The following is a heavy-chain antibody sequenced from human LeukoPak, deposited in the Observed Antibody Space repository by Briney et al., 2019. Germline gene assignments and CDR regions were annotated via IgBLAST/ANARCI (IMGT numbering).Heavy chain of an antibody. CDR1: GFTFSSYE. CDR2: ISSSGSTI. D-gene: IGHD3-22*01. J-gene: IGHJ1*01. V-gene: IGHV3-48*03. CDR3: ARDSPYDSSGYPYLHKYFQH. Sequence: GGSLRLSCAASGFTFSSYEMNWVRQAPGKGLEWVSYISSSGSTIYYADSVKGRFTISRDNAKNSLYLQMNSLRAEDTAVYYCARDSPYDSSGYPYLHKYFQHWGQGTLVTVSS.